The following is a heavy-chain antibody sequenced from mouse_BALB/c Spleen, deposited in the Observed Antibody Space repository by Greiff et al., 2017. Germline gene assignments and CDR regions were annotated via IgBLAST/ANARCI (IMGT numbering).Heavy chain of an antibody. CDR3: ARHQDSSGYVVFYAMDY. Sequence: EVQLVESGGGLVQPGGSLKLSCAASGFTFSSYTMSWVRQTPEKRLEWVAYISNGGGSTYYPDTVKGRFTISRDNAKNTLYLQMSSLKSEDTAMYYCARHQDSSGYVVFYAMDYWGQGTSVTVSS. D-gene: IGHD3-2*01. J-gene: IGHJ4*01. CDR1: GFTFSSYT. CDR2: ISNGGGST. V-gene: IGHV5-12-2*01.